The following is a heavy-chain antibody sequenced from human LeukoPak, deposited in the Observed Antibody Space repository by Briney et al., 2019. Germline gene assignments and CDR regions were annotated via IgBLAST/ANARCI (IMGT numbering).Heavy chain of an antibody. D-gene: IGHD2-2*01. J-gene: IGHJ6*02. CDR3: ALYCSSTSCYGPYYYYGMDV. Sequence: SVKVSCKASGGTFSSYAISWVRQAPGQGLEWMGRIIPILGIANYAQKLQGRVTITADKSTSTAYMELSSLRSEDTAVYYCALYCSSTSCYGPYYYYGMDVWGQGTTVTVSS. CDR2: IIPILGIA. CDR1: GGTFSSYA. V-gene: IGHV1-69*04.